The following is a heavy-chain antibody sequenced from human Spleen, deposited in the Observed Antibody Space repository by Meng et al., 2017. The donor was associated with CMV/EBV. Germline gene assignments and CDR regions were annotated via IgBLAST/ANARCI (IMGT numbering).Heavy chain of an antibody. J-gene: IGHJ6*02. V-gene: IGHV3-30-3*01. CDR1: GFTFTNYA. CDR3: ARDSYGMDV. CDR2: ISYDVNNK. Sequence: GGSLRLSCTAFGFTFTNYAIHWVRQAPAKGLEWVTVISYDVNNKYYADSVKGRFTVSRDNAKNTVFLQIISLRPEDSAVYYCARDSYGMDVWGRGATVTVSS.